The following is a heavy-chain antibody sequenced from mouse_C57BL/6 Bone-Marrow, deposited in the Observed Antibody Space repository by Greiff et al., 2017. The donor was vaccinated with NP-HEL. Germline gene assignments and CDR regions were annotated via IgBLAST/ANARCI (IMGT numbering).Heavy chain of an antibody. CDR2: ISNLAYSI. CDR1: GFTFSDYG. CDR3: ARLSYYAMDY. V-gene: IGHV5-15*01. Sequence: EVQGVESGGGLVQPGGSLKLSCAASGFTFSDYGMAWVRQAPRKGPEWVAFISNLAYSIYYADTMTGRFTISRENAKNTLYLEMSSLRSEDTAMYYCARLSYYAMDYWGQGTSVTVSS. J-gene: IGHJ4*01.